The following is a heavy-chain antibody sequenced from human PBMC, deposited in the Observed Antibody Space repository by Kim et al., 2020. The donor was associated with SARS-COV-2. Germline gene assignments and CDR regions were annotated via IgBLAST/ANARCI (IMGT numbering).Heavy chain of an antibody. Sequence: DPGKGRVTIPRDNAKNPLYLQRNSLRAEDTAVYYCARASVDYGPSTFDYWGQGTLVTVSS. V-gene: IGHV3-11*01. J-gene: IGHJ4*02. D-gene: IGHD4-17*01. CDR3: ARASVDYGPSTFDY.